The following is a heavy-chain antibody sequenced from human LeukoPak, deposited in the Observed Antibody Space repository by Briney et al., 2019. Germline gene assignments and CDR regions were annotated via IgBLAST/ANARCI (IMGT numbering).Heavy chain of an antibody. Sequence: PSETLSLTCTVSGGSLSSYYWSWIRQPPGKGLEWIGYIYYSGSTNYNPSLKSRVTISVDTSKNQFSLKLSSVTAADTAVYYCARDRGSSWRYDAFDIWGQGTMVTVSS. CDR2: IYYSGST. D-gene: IGHD6-13*01. V-gene: IGHV4-59*01. CDR3: ARDRGSSWRYDAFDI. J-gene: IGHJ3*02. CDR1: GGSLSSYY.